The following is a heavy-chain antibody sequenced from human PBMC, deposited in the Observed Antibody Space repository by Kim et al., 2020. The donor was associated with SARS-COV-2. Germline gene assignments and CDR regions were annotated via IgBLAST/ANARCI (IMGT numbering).Heavy chain of an antibody. CDR3: ARGGGVPTAFFGVVYGMDV. CDR2: IYYSEST. CDR1: GGSVSSGTYY. J-gene: IGHJ6*02. V-gene: IGHV4-61*01. D-gene: IGHD2-2*01. Sequence: SETLSLTCTVSGGSVSSGTYYWSWIRQPPGKGLEWIGYIYYSESTNYNPSLKSRVTISVDTSKNQFSLKLSSVTAADTAVYYCARGGGVPTAFFGVVYGMDVWGQGTTVTVSS.